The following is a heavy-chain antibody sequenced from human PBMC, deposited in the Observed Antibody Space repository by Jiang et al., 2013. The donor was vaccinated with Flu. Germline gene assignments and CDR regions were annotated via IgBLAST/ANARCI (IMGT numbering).Heavy chain of an antibody. J-gene: IGHJ4*02. Sequence: PGLVKPSETLSLTCTVSGGSISSSSFCWGWIRQPPGKGLEWIGSIYCGGSSYYNPSLKSRVTISVDTSKNHFSLKLSSVTAADTAVYYCARADLVVTAPLLFDYWGRGTLVTVSS. CDR2: IYCGGSS. D-gene: IGHD2-21*02. V-gene: IGHV4-39*07. CDR3: ARADLVVTAPLLFDY. CDR1: GGSISSSSFC.